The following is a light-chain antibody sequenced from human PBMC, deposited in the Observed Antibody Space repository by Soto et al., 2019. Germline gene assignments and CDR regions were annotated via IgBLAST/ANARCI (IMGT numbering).Light chain of an antibody. Sequence: EIVMTQSPATLSVSPGERATLSCRASQSVSSNLAWYQQKPGQPPRLLIYRASTRATGIPARFSGSGSGTEFTLTISSLQSEDFAVYYCQHYNNWTPWTFGQGTKVELK. J-gene: IGKJ1*01. CDR3: QHYNNWTPWT. CDR2: RAS. V-gene: IGKV3-15*01. CDR1: QSVSSN.